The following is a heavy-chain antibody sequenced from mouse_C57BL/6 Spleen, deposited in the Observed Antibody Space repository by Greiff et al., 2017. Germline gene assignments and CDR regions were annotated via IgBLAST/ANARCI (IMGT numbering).Heavy chain of an antibody. CDR1: GYTFTDYE. V-gene: IGHV1-15*01. CDR3: TRWYRDYAMDY. CDR2: IDPETGGT. D-gene: IGHD2-14*01. J-gene: IGHJ4*01. Sequence: QVQLQQSGAELVRPGASVTLSCKASGYTFTDYEMHWVKQTPVHGLEWIGAIDPETGGTAYNQKFKGKAILTADKSSSTAYMELRSLTSEDSAVYYCTRWYRDYAMDYWGQGTSVTVSS.